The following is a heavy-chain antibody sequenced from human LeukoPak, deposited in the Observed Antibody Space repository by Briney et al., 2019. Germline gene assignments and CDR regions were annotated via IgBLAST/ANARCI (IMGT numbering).Heavy chain of an antibody. J-gene: IGHJ4*02. CDR1: GFTFSSYA. CDR3: AKVTSDIVVVVAATAFDY. V-gene: IGHV3-23*01. D-gene: IGHD2-15*01. CDR2: ISGSGGST. Sequence: GGSLRLSCAASGFTFSSYAMSWVRQAPGKGLEWVSAISGSGGSTYYADSVKGRFTISRDNSKNTLYLQMNSLRAEDTAIYYCAKVTSDIVVVVAATAFDYWGQGTLVTVSS.